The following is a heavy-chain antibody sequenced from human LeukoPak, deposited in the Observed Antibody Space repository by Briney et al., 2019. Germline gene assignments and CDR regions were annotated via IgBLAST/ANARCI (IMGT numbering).Heavy chain of an antibody. V-gene: IGHV1-2*02. CDR2: INPNSGGT. D-gene: IGHD1-26*01. CDR3: ARDGGSSTGHAFDI. Sequence: GASVKVSCKSSGYTFTVYYMHWVRQAPGQGLEWMGWINPNSGGTNYAQKFQGRVTMTRDTSISTAYMELSRLRSDDTAVYYCARDGGSSTGHAFDIWGQGTMVTVSS. J-gene: IGHJ3*02. CDR1: GYTFTVYY.